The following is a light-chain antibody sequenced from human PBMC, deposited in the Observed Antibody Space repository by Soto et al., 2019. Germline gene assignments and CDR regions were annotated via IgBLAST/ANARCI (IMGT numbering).Light chain of an antibody. CDR3: QQTFNSPIT. V-gene: IGKV1-39*01. CDR1: LSISRY. CDR2: GAS. J-gene: IGKJ5*01. Sequence: DIELPQSPSSLSASVGASVLITGRASLSISRYLHWYHQQPGKGPKVLIYGASSLQSGVSSRFSGSGSGTDFTLTISSVRPEDLGSFYCQQTFNSPITFGQGTRLEIK.